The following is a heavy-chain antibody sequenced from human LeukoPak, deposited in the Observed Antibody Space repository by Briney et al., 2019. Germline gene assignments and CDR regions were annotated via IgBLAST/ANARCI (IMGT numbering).Heavy chain of an antibody. V-gene: IGHV5-51*01. CDR2: IHPAVSDT. J-gene: IGHJ4*02. Sequence: GESLKISCKASGITVTDHWIAWVRQMPGKGLEGVGSIHPAVSDTPCSPSFQGQVVLSVDRSISTAYLQWNSLKASETAMYYCAASPPHCGPDCPFDYWGQGTLVTVSS. D-gene: IGHD2-21*02. CDR1: GITVTDHW. CDR3: AASPPHCGPDCPFDY.